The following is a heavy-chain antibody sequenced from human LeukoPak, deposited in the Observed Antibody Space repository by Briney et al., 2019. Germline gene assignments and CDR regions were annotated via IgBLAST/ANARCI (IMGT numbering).Heavy chain of an antibody. D-gene: IGHD3-16*02. J-gene: IGHJ5*02. V-gene: IGHV4-39*01. CDR2: IYYSGST. Sequence: PSETLSLTCTVSGGSISSSNYYWDWIRQPPGKGLEWIGSIYYSGSTYYNPSLESRVTISVDTSKNQFSLKLSSVTAADTAVYYCARHGDYVGGSYRYPWFDPWGQGTLVTVSS. CDR1: GGSISSSNYY. CDR3: ARHGDYVGGSYRYPWFDP.